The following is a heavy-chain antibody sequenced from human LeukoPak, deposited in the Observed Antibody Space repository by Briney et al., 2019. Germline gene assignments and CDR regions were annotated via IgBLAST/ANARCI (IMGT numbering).Heavy chain of an antibody. CDR2: ISGSGGST. V-gene: IGHV3-23*01. D-gene: IGHD3-10*02. Sequence: GGSLRLSCAASGFTFSSYAMSWVRQAPGKGLEWVSAISGSGGSTYYADSVKGRFTISRDNSKNTLYLQMNSLRAEDTAVYYCAKDPPTVFGEFHWFDPWGQGTLVTVSS. J-gene: IGHJ5*02. CDR3: AKDPPTVFGEFHWFDP. CDR1: GFTFSSYA.